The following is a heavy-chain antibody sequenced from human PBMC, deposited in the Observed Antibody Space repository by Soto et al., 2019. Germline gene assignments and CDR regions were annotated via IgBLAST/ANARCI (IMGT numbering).Heavy chain of an antibody. CDR1: GFTFSSYA. J-gene: IGHJ3*02. Sequence: GGSRRLSCAASGFTFSSYAMDWVRQAPGKGLEYVSTISGNGESTFYANSVKGRFTISRDNSKNTLYLQMGSLRAEDMAVYYCARVEGYCSSTSCYFGAFDIWGQGTMVTVS. D-gene: IGHD2-2*01. CDR3: ARVEGYCSSTSCYFGAFDI. V-gene: IGHV3-64*01. CDR2: ISGNGEST.